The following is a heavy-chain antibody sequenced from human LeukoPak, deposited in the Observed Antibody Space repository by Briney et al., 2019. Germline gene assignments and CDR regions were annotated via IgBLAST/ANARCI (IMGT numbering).Heavy chain of an antibody. V-gene: IGHV1-8*01. CDR1: GYTFTSYD. J-gene: IGHJ4*02. D-gene: IGHD5-18*01. Sequence: GATVKVSCKASGYTFTSYDINWVRPATGQGLEWVGWMNPNNGKTGYAQKFQGRVTISRDSSTNTAYMELNSLTSEDTAVFYCARGQWDSYGSWYFDYWGQGTLVTVSS. CDR2: MNPNNGKT. CDR3: ARGQWDSYGSWYFDY.